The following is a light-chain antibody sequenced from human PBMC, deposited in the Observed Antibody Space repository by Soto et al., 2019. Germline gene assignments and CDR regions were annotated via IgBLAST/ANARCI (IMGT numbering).Light chain of an antibody. J-gene: IGKJ1*01. CDR1: QGIRSA. CDR2: AAS. Sequence: AIQLTPSPSSLSASVVDRVTITCRASQGIRSALGWYQQKPGKVPKLLIYAASTLQSGVPSRFSGSGFGTDFTLTINSLQPEDFATYYCLLDYAYFWAFGQGTKVDIK. CDR3: LLDYAYFWA. V-gene: IGKV1-6*01.